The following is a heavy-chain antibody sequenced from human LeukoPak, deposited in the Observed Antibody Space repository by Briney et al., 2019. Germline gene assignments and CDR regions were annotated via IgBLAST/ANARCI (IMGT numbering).Heavy chain of an antibody. CDR3: ARDASFSEATNRPLDY. J-gene: IGHJ4*02. CDR2: IYYSGST. CDR1: GGSISSSSYY. Sequence: SETLSLTCTVSGGSISSSSYYWGWIRQPPGKGLEWIGSIYYSGSTYYNPSLKSRVTISVDTSKNQFSLKLSSVTAADTAVYYCARDASFSEATNRPLDYWGQGTLVTVSS. V-gene: IGHV4-39*07. D-gene: IGHD6-25*01.